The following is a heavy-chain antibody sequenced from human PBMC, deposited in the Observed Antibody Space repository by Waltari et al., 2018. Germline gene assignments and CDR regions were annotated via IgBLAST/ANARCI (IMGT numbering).Heavy chain of an antibody. J-gene: IGHJ4*02. CDR2: FHPEDGEI. CDR3: ATSNSGGRRGFDY. D-gene: IGHD2-15*01. V-gene: IGHV1-24*01. CDR1: GYALSELS. Sequence: QVQLEQSGAEVKKPGASMKVSCKVSGYALSELSMHWVRQAPGEGLEWMGGFHPEDGEIIYAQKFRGRVTMTEDTSTETVYMDLSSLRSEDTAVYYCATSNSGGRRGFDYWGQGTLVTVSS.